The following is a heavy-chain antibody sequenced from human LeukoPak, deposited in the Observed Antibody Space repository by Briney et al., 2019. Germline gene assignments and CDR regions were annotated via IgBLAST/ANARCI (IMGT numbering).Heavy chain of an antibody. J-gene: IGHJ4*02. CDR2: VKQDGSER. D-gene: IGHD5-18*01. Sequence: PGGSLRLSCAASGFTFSSYWMAWVRQAPGKGLEWVANVKQDGSERYYVESVKGRLTISRDNAKNSLYLQMNSLRAEDTAVYYCARVPVDTTIVSHIDYWGQGTLVTVSS. CDR1: GFTFSSYW. CDR3: ARVPVDTTIVSHIDY. V-gene: IGHV3-7*01.